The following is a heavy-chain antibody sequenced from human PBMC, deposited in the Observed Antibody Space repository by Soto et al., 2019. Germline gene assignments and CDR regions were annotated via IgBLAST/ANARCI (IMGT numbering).Heavy chain of an antibody. CDR1: GDSMTSFY. V-gene: IGHV4-59*01. J-gene: IGHJ4*02. CDR3: ARAGQTVRIFDY. D-gene: IGHD3-9*01. CDR2: IYYSGST. Sequence: QVQLHESGPGLLKPSETLSLICTVSGDSMTSFYWTWIRQPPGKDLEWIGQIYYSGSTTYNPSLKSRVTISIDTSKNQFSLRLTSLTAADTAVYYCARAGQTVRIFDYRGQGALVAVSS.